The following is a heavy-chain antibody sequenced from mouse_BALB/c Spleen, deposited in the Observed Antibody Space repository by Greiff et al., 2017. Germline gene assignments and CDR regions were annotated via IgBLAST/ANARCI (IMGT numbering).Heavy chain of an antibody. Sequence: EVMLVESGGGLVKPGGSLKLSCAASGFTFSSYAMSWVRQTPEKRLEWVASISSGGSTYYPDSVKGRFTISRDNARNILYLQMSSLRSEDTAMYYCARGSSSHWYFDVWGAGTTVTVSS. J-gene: IGHJ1*01. CDR1: GFTFSSYA. V-gene: IGHV5-6-5*01. D-gene: IGHD1-1*01. CDR2: ISSGGST. CDR3: ARGSSSHWYFDV.